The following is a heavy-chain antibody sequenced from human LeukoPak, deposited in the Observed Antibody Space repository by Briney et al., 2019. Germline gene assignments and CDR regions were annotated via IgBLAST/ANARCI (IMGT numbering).Heavy chain of an antibody. D-gene: IGHD5-12*01. V-gene: IGHV1-2*02. CDR3: ARGQGGYDTPKIDY. J-gene: IGHJ4*02. CDR1: GYTFTGYY. CDR2: INPNSGGT. Sequence: ASVKVSCKASGYTFTGYYMHWVRQAPGQGLEWMGWINPNSGGTNYAQKFQGRVTMTRDTSISTAYMELSRLRSDDTAVYYCARGQGGYDTPKIDYWGQGTLVTVSS.